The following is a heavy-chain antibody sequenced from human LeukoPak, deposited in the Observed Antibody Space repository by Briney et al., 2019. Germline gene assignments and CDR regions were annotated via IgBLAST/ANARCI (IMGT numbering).Heavy chain of an antibody. CDR1: GFTFDDYA. J-gene: IGHJ6*03. CDR3: AKDIAAAHYYYMDV. CDR2: ISWNSGSI. V-gene: IGHV3-9*01. Sequence: GRSLRLSCAASGFTFDDYAMHWVRQAPGKGLEWVSGISWNSGSIGYADSVKGRFTISRDNAKNSLYLQMNSLRAEDTALYYCAKDIAAAHYYYMDVLGKGTTVTVSS. D-gene: IGHD6-13*01.